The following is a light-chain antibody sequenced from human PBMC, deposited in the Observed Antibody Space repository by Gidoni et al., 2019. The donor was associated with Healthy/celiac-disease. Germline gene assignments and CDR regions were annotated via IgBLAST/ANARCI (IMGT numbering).Light chain of an antibody. Sequence: DIQMTQSPSSLSASVGDRVTITCRASQSVSKYLNWYQQKAGKPPRLLTYAASSLQSGVPSRFSGSGSGTDFTLTITSLQPEDFATYYCQQSYSTPRTFGQGTKVEIK. CDR2: AAS. V-gene: IGKV1-39*01. CDR1: QSVSKY. CDR3: QQSYSTPRT. J-gene: IGKJ1*01.